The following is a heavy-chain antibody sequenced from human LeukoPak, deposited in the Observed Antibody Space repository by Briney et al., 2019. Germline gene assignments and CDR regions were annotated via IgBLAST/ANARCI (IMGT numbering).Heavy chain of an antibody. CDR1: GYSISSGYY. CDR3: ARLSPVSGRGDY. D-gene: IGHD3-10*01. Sequence: PSETLSLTCTVSGYSISSGYYWGWIRQPPGKGLEWIGSIYYSGYTYYNPSLKSRVTISVDTSKNQFSLKLSSVTAADTAVYYCARLSPVSGRGDYWGQGTLVTVSS. V-gene: IGHV4-38-2*02. CDR2: IYYSGYT. J-gene: IGHJ4*02.